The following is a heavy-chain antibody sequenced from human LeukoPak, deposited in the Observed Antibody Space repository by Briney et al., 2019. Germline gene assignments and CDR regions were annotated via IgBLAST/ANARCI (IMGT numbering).Heavy chain of an antibody. D-gene: IGHD6-25*01. CDR1: GYTFIFHY. Sequence: ASVKVPCKASGYTFIFHYIHWVRQVPGQGLEWMGWVNPRSGGTNYAQKFHDRVTMTGDTSISTAYMDLSSLRSDDTAVYYCARTRSGKPDFWGQGTLVTVSS. V-gene: IGHV1-2*02. CDR2: VNPRSGGT. CDR3: ARTRSGKPDF. J-gene: IGHJ4*02.